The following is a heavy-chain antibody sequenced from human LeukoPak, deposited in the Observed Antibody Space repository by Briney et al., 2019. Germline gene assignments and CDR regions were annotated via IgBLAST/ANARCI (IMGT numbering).Heavy chain of an antibody. Sequence: ASVKVSCKASGYTFTSYGISWVRRAPGQGLEWMGWISAYNGNTNYAQKFQGRVTMTRDTSISTAYMELSRLRSDDTAVYYCARGIAAAGTVDGAFDIWGQGTMVTVSS. CDR1: GYTFTSYG. CDR3: ARGIAAAGTVDGAFDI. V-gene: IGHV1-18*01. J-gene: IGHJ3*02. CDR2: ISAYNGNT. D-gene: IGHD6-13*01.